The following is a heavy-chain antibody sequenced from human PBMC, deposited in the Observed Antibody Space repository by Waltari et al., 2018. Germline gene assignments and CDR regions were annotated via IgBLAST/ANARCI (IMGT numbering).Heavy chain of an antibody. D-gene: IGHD3-10*01. Sequence: EVQLLESGGGLVQPGGSLRLSCAASGFTFSSYAMSWVRQAPGKGLEWVSVIYSGGSSTYYADSVKGRFTISRDNSKNTLYLQMNSLRAEDTAVYYCAKGGELLGYWGQGTLVTVSS. CDR1: GFTFSSYA. CDR3: AKGGELLGY. CDR2: IYSGGSST. V-gene: IGHV3-23*03. J-gene: IGHJ4*02.